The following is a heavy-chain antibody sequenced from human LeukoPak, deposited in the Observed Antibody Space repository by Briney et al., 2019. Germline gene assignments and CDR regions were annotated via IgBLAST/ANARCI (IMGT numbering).Heavy chain of an antibody. CDR3: ARDFFGRAAGTGNWFDP. D-gene: IGHD6-13*01. V-gene: IGHV4-38-2*02. CDR1: GYSITSGYY. J-gene: IGHJ5*02. CDR2: VYHDGST. Sequence: SETLSLTCSVSGYSITSGYYWGWIRQSPGKGLEWIGSVYHDGSTYYNPSLKSRVTVSVDTSKNQISLSLSSVSATDTAVYYCARDFFGRAAGTGNWFDPWGQGTLVTVSS.